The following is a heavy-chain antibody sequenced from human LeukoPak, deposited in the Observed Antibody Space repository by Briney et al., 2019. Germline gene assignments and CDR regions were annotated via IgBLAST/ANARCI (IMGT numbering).Heavy chain of an antibody. J-gene: IGHJ4*02. Sequence: PGGSLRLSCAASGFTLSSYGMHWVRQAPGKGLEWVAVISYDGSNKYYADSVKGRFTISRDNSKNTLYLQMNSLRAEDTAVYYCAKGALEWLLGIDFWGQGTLVTVSS. CDR1: GFTLSSYG. CDR2: ISYDGSNK. CDR3: AKGALEWLLGIDF. D-gene: IGHD3-3*01. V-gene: IGHV3-30*18.